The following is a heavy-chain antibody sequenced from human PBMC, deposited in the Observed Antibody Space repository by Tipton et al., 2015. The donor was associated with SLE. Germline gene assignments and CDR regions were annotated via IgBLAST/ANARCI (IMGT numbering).Heavy chain of an antibody. CDR2: INHSGST. D-gene: IGHD3-3*01. CDR1: GGSFSGYY. CDR3: ARSSSYYDFWSGSAVDYYYYMDV. J-gene: IGHJ6*03. Sequence: GLVKPSETLSLTCAVYGGSFSGYYWSWIRQPPGKGLEWIGEINHSGSTNYNPSLKSRVTISVDTSKNQFSLKLSSVTAADTAVYYCARSSSYYDFWSGSAVDYYYYMDVWGKGTTVTVSS. V-gene: IGHV4-34*01.